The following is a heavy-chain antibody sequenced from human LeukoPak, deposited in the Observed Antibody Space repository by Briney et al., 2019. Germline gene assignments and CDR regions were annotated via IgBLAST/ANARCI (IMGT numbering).Heavy chain of an antibody. CDR2: IYPGDSGT. J-gene: IGHJ4*02. V-gene: IGHV5-51*01. CDR3: ARSIAVAGEFDY. CDR1: GYNFTSYW. D-gene: IGHD6-19*01. Sequence: GESLKISCKGSGYNFTSYWIGWVRQMPGKGLEWMGIIYPGDSGTRYSPSFQGQVTISADKSVSTAYLQWSSLKASDIAMYYCARSIAVAGEFDYWGQGTLVTVSS.